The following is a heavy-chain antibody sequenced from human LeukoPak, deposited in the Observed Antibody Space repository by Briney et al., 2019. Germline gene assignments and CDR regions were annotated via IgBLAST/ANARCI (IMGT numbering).Heavy chain of an antibody. CDR1: GGSISSYY. CDR2: IYYSGST. D-gene: IGHD3-22*01. CDR3: ATSKDYYDSSGYYREYFQH. Sequence: SETLSLTCTVSGGSISSYYWSWIRQPPGKGLEWIGYIYYSGSTNYNPSLKSRVTISVDTSKNQFSLKLGSVTAADTAVYYCATSKDYYDSSGYYREYFQHWGQGTLVTVSS. V-gene: IGHV4-59*01. J-gene: IGHJ1*01.